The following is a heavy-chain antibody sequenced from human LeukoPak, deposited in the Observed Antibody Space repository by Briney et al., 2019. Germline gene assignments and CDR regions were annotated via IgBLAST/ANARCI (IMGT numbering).Heavy chain of an antibody. J-gene: IGHJ4*02. D-gene: IGHD1-26*01. CDR3: ARDGGLVGASGAFDY. CDR2: ISSSSSTI. CDR1: GFTFSSYS. Sequence: GGSLRLSCAASGFTFSSYSMNWVRQAPGKGLEWASYISSSSSTIYYADSVKGRFTISRDNAKNSPYLQMNSLRDEDTAVYYCARDGGLVGASGAFDYWGQGTLVTVSS. V-gene: IGHV3-48*02.